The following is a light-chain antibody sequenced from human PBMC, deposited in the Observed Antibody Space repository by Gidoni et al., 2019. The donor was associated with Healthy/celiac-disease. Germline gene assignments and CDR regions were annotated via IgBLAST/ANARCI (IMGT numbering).Light chain of an antibody. Sequence: SYELTQPPSVSVSPGQTASITCSGDTLGDKYACWYQQKPGQSPVLVIYQDSKRPSGIPERFSGSNSGNTATLTISGTQAMDEADYYCQAWDSSNVFGTGTKVTVL. CDR3: QAWDSSNV. V-gene: IGLV3-1*01. CDR2: QDS. CDR1: TLGDKY. J-gene: IGLJ1*01.